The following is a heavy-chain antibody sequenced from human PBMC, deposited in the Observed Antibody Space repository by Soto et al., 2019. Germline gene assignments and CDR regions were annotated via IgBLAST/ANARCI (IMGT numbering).Heavy chain of an antibody. CDR3: ARDQHEVADYYDRSGYDY. Sequence: GGSLRLSCAASGFTFSSYWMGWVRQAPGKGLEWVANINQDGSEKYYVDSVKGRFTIPRDNAKNSPYRQMKSLRAEDTIVYDFARDQHEVADYYDRSGYDYWGQGTLGTVSS. D-gene: IGHD3-22*01. CDR2: INQDGSEK. J-gene: IGHJ4*02. V-gene: IGHV3-7*01. CDR1: GFTFSSYW.